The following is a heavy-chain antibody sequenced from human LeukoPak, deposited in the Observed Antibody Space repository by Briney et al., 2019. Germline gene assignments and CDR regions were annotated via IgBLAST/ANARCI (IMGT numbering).Heavy chain of an antibody. CDR3: ARAGYSSNWLLFDY. CDR1: GFTFSSYW. Sequence: GGFLRLSCAASGFTFSSYWMSWVRQAPGKGLEWVANIKQDGSEKYYVDSVKGRFTISRDNAKNSLYLQMNSLRAEDTAVYYCARAGYSSNWLLFDYWGQGTLVTVSS. D-gene: IGHD6-13*01. CDR2: IKQDGSEK. J-gene: IGHJ4*02. V-gene: IGHV3-7*01.